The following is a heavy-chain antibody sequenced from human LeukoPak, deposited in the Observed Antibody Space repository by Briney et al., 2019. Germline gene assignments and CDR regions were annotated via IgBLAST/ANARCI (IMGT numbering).Heavy chain of an antibody. CDR1: GFNFIDYS. V-gene: IGHV3-48*01. CDR2: IGISSGNT. Sequence: GGSLRLSCAATGFNFIDYSMNWVRQAPGKGLEWISYIGISSGNTKYADSVKGRFTISRDKARNSLYLQMNSLRAEDTAVYYCARDGSWYDYWGQGTLVTVSS. CDR3: ARDGSWYDY. J-gene: IGHJ4*02. D-gene: IGHD6-13*01.